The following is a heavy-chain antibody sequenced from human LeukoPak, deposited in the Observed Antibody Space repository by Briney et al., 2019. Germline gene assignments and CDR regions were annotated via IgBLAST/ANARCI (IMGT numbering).Heavy chain of an antibody. V-gene: IGHV3-23*01. J-gene: IGHJ4*02. CDR1: GFTTSSYA. CDR3: AKTLTGGSSFDY. CDR2: ISGSRT. D-gene: IGHD3-9*01. Sequence: GGSLRLSCAASGFTTSSYALSWVRHAPEQGLEWVSAISGSRTYYTDSVKGRFTISRDNSKNTLYLQMNSLRAEDTAVYYCAKTLTGGSSFDYWGQGTLVTVSS.